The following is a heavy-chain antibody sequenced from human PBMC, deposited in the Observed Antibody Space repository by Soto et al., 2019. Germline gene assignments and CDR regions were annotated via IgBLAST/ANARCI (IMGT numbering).Heavy chain of an antibody. Sequence: EVQLVESGGGLIQPGGSLRLSCVVSGFSVSSNYITWVRQAPGKGLEWVSVIYSGGSTYYADSVRGRFTISRDNSKNTLYVQMNSLRAEDTAVYYCATSYTWRLFDYWGQGTLVTVSS. CDR3: ATSYTWRLFDY. J-gene: IGHJ4*02. CDR1: GFSVSSNY. V-gene: IGHV3-53*01. CDR2: IYSGGST. D-gene: IGHD1-20*01.